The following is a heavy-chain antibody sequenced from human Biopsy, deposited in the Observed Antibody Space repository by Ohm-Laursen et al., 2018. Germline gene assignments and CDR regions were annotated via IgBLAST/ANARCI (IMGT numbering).Heavy chain of an antibody. J-gene: IGHJ6*02. CDR2: IYYSGST. CDR1: GGSISSDY. Sequence: SVTLSLTCTVSGGSISSDYWSWIRQTPGKGLEWIGYIYYSGSTNYNPSLKSRVTISVDTSKNQFSQRLNSVTAADTAVYYCARATNSTGWPYYYFYGMDVWGQGTTVTVSS. V-gene: IGHV4-59*07. CDR3: ARATNSTGWPYYYFYGMDV. D-gene: IGHD2/OR15-2a*01.